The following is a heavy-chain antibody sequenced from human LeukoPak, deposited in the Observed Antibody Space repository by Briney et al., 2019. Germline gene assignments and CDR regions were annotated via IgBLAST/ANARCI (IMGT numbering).Heavy chain of an antibody. CDR1: GYTFTSYG. CDR3: ACGWSYFDY. V-gene: IGHV1-3*01. J-gene: IGHJ4*02. CDR2: INPGNSHT. Sequence: ASVKVSCKASGYTFTSYGVHWVRQAPGQRLEWMGWINPGNSHTQYSQMFQGRVTITRDTSAGTAYMELSSLRSENTAVYYCACGWSYFDYWGQGTLVTVSS. D-gene: IGHD6-19*01.